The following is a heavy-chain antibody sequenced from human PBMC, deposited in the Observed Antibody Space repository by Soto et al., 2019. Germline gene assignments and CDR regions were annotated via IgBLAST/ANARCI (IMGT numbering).Heavy chain of an antibody. J-gene: IGHJ6*02. CDR3: AKGYVWGSYRPSMDV. D-gene: IGHD3-16*02. CDR2: ISSSGTTI. V-gene: IGHV3-11*01. CDR1: GFTFSDYY. Sequence: QGQLGESGGGLAKPGGSLRLSCAASGFTFSDYYMSWIRQAPGKGLEWVSYISSSGTTIYYADSVKDRFTISRDNARNSLFLQMNSLRAEDTAVYYCAKGYVWGSYRPSMDVWGHGTTVTVSS.